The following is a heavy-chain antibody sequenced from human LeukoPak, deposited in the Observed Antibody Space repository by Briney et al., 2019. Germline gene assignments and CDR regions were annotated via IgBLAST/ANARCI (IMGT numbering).Heavy chain of an antibody. J-gene: IGHJ4*02. Sequence: GGSLRHSCAASGFTFSSYAMSWVRQAPGKGLEWVTAISGSGGSTYYADSVKGRFTISRDNSKNTLYLQMNSLRAEDTAVYYCAKDLPRDFWSGLIYYFDYWGQGTLVTVSS. V-gene: IGHV3-23*01. CDR3: AKDLPRDFWSGLIYYFDY. CDR2: ISGSGGST. D-gene: IGHD3-3*01. CDR1: GFTFSSYA.